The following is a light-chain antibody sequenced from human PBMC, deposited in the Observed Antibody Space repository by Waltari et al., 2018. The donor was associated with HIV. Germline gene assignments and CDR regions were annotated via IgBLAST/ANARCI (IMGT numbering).Light chain of an antibody. Sequence: IVMPQSPVSLPVTPGEPASISCTSRHSLLFSNGYYYLNWYLQRPGQSPQLLIYLGSSRASGVPDRFSGSGSGTDFTLKISRVEAEDVGIYYCMQTLQSVFTFGPGTRVEIK. CDR2: LGS. CDR3: MQTLQSVFT. J-gene: IGKJ3*01. V-gene: IGKV2-28*01. CDR1: HSLLFSNGYYY.